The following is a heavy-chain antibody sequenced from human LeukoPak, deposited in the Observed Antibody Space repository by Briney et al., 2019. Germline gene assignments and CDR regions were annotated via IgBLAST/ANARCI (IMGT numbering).Heavy chain of an antibody. CDR1: GGSISSGNW. CDR2: IYHSGST. CDR3: AGGLVAAGTDY. D-gene: IGHD6-13*01. Sequence: SETLSLTCAVSGGSISSGNWWSWVRQPPGKGLEWIGQIYHSGSTNYNPSLKSRVTISVEKSKNQFSLNLTYVTAADTAVYYCAGGLVAAGTDYWGQGTLVTVSS. V-gene: IGHV4-4*02. J-gene: IGHJ4*02.